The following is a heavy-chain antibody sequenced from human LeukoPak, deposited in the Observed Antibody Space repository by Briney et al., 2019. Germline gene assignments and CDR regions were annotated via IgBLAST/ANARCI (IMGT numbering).Heavy chain of an antibody. D-gene: IGHD1-14*01. CDR1: GGSFSGYY. V-gene: IGHV4-34*01. CDR2: INHSGST. J-gene: IGHJ6*03. CDR3: AREYGINYYYYYMDV. Sequence: SETLSLTCAVYGGSFSGYYWSWIRQPPGKGLEWIGEINHSGSTNYNPSLKSRVTISVDTSKNQFSLKLSSVTAADTAVYYCAREYGINYYYYYMDVWGKGTTVTVSS.